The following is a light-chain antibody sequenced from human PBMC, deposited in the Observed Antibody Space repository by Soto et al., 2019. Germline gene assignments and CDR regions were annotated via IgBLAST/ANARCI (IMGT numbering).Light chain of an antibody. V-gene: IGKV4-1*01. J-gene: IGKJ1*01. CDR2: WAS. Sequence: DIVMTQSPDSLAVSLGERATINCKSSQNILYSSNNKNYLAWYQQKPGQPPKLLIYWASTRESGVPDRFSGSGSGTDFTLTISSLQAEDVAVYYCQQYYSTPPKFGQGTKVEIK. CDR3: QQYYSTPPK. CDR1: QNILYSSNNKNY.